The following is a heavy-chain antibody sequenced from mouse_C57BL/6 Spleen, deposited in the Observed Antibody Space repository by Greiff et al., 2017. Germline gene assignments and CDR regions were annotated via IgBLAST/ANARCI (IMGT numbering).Heavy chain of an antibody. CDR3: ARGAQATYYAMDY. J-gene: IGHJ4*01. D-gene: IGHD3-2*02. CDR2: IYPGDGDT. Sequence: VQLQQSGPELVKPGASVKISCKASGYAFSSSWMNWVKQRPGKGLEWIGRIYPGDGDTNYNGKFKGKATLTADKSSSTAYMQLSSLPSEDSAVYFCARGAQATYYAMDYWGQGTSVTVSS. V-gene: IGHV1-82*01. CDR1: GYAFSSSW.